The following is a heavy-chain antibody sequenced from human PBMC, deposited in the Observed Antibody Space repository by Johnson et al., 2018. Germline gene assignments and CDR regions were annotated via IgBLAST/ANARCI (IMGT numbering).Heavy chain of an antibody. CDR2: IRGSGGST. V-gene: IGHV3-23*04. CDR3: ARESTMSDAFDS. CDR1: GFTFRSYG. J-gene: IGHJ3*02. Sequence: VQLVQSGGGVVQPGRSXRLSCAASGFTFRSYGMHWVRQAPGKGLEWVSAIRGSGGSTYYADSVKGRFTISRDNSKNTLYLQMKSLRAEDTAVYYCARESTMSDAFDSWGQGTMVTVSS. D-gene: IGHD3-10*02.